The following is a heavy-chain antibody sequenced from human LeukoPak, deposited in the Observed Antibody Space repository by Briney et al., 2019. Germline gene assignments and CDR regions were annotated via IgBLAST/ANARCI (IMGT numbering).Heavy chain of an antibody. Sequence: SETLSLTCTVSGGSTNSFYWSWIRQPPGGGLEYIGSIYYSGSTDYNPSLKSRLTISVDTSKNQFSLKLSSVTAADTAVYYCARLARVSLIRGVTGYHSLDVWGKGTKVTVSS. D-gene: IGHD3-10*01. CDR3: ARLARVSLIRGVTGYHSLDV. V-gene: IGHV4-59*01. CDR1: GGSTNSFY. CDR2: IYYSGST. J-gene: IGHJ6*04.